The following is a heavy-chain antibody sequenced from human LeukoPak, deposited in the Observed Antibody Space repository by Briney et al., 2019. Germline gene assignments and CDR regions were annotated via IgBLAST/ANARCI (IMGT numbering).Heavy chain of an antibody. CDR2: IIPIFGTA. V-gene: IGHV1-69*05. J-gene: IGHJ4*02. D-gene: IGHD3-22*01. Sequence: SVKVSCKASGGTFSSYAISWVRQAPGQGLEWMGGIIPIFGTANYAQKFQGRVTITTDESTSTAYMELSSLRSEDTAVYYCARDRDYYDSSGKLEYWGQGTLVTVSS. CDR1: GGTFSSYA. CDR3: ARDRDYYDSSGKLEY.